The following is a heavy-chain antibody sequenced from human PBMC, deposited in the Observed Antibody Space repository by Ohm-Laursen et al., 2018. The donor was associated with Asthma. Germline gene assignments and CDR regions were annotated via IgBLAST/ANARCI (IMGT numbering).Heavy chain of an antibody. D-gene: IGHD1-26*01. Sequence: SLRLSCTASGYTFSRYSIHWVRQVPGKGLEWVASISTASTFIYYADSVRGRFTTSRDNAKNSVYLQMNSLRAEDTALYYCARIGPEWELPGREYSLHPRGQGPQVTVSS. CDR1: GYTFSRYS. V-gene: IGHV3-21*01. CDR2: ISTASTFI. CDR3: ARIGPEWELPGREYSLHP. J-gene: IGHJ1*01.